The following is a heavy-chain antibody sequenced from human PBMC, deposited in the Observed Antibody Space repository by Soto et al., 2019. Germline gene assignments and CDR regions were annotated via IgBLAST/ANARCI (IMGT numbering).Heavy chain of an antibody. J-gene: IGHJ4*02. CDR3: AKVISTIGSKQWLAQTKHQALDY. Sequence: QVNLVQSGAEVKKPGASVKVSCKASGYNFNGYYIHWVRQAPGQGLEWMGWMNPKTGGAYYAQKFQGKVIMTTDTSISTAYLALRSLTSDDTAVYYCAKVISTIGSKQWLAQTKHQALDYWGQGTLVTVSS. CDR1: GYNFNGYY. CDR2: MNPKTGGA. D-gene: IGHD6-19*01. V-gene: IGHV1-2*02.